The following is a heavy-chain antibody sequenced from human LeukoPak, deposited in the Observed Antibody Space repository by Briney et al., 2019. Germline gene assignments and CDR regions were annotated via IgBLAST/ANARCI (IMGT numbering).Heavy chain of an antibody. V-gene: IGHV3-21*01. Sequence: GGSLRLSCAASGFTFSSYSMNWVRQAPGKGLEWVSSISSSSSYIYYADSVKGRFTISRDNTKNSLYLQMNSLRAEDTAVYYCARDPFTSGDYYDSSGYSGYWGQGTLVTVSS. J-gene: IGHJ4*02. CDR3: ARDPFTSGDYYDSSGYSGY. CDR2: ISSSSSYI. D-gene: IGHD3-22*01. CDR1: GFTFSSYS.